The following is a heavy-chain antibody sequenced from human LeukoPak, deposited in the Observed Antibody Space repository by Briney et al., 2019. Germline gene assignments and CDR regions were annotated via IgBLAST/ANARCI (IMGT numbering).Heavy chain of an antibody. CDR3: ARDHSSWLRFGTLYWYFDL. Sequence: SVKVSCKASGGTFSSYAISWVRQAPGQGLEWMGRIIPIFGTANYAQKFQGRVTITTDESTSTAYMELSSLRSEDTAVYYCARDHSSWLRFGTLYWYFDLWGRGTLVTVSP. D-gene: IGHD5-12*01. CDR2: IIPIFGTA. V-gene: IGHV1-69*05. CDR1: GGTFSSYA. J-gene: IGHJ2*01.